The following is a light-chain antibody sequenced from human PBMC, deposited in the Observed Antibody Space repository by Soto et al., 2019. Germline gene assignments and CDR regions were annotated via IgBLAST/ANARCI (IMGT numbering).Light chain of an antibody. CDR2: GAS. CDR3: HQYGGSPQT. J-gene: IGKJ1*01. CDR1: QSVSNY. V-gene: IGKV3-20*01. Sequence: EIVLTQSPGTLSLSPGERATLSCRASQSVSNYLAWYQRKPGQAPRPLIYGASSRATGITDRFSGSGSGTDFSLTISRLEPEDFAVYYCHQYGGSPQTFGQGTKVE.